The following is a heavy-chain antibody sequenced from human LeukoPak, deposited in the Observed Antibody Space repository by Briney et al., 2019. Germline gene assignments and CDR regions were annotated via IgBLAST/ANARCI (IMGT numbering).Heavy chain of an antibody. CDR2: IGSRTGNI. J-gene: IGHJ4*01. V-gene: IGHV3-21*01. CDR1: GFTFSSYS. Sequence: PGGSLRLSCAASGFTFSSYSMNWVRQAPGKGLEWVAFIGSRTGNIYYADSVKGRFSISRDNAKDSVYLQMNSLRADDTAVYYCARETEPLAYGDSTNLDYWGHGTLVTVYS. CDR3: ARETEPLAYGDSTNLDY. D-gene: IGHD1-26*01.